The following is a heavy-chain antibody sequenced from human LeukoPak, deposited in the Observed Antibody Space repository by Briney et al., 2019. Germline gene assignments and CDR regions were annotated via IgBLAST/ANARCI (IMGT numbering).Heavy chain of an antibody. CDR1: GFTSGDYA. J-gene: IGHJ4*02. D-gene: IGHD6-19*01. CDR3: WVYSSGWNRAYYFDY. Sequence: GGSLRLSCTASGFTSGDYAMSWVRQAPGKGLEWVGFIRSKAYGGTTEYAASVKGRFTISRDDSKSIAYLQMNSLKTEDTAVYYCWVYSSGWNRAYYFDYWGQGTLVTVSS. CDR2: IRSKAYGGTT. V-gene: IGHV3-49*04.